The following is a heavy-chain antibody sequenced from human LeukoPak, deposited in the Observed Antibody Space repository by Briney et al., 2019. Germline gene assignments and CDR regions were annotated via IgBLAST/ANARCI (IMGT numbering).Heavy chain of an antibody. CDR1: GFTFSSYS. V-gene: IGHV3-48*04. D-gene: IGHD5-24*01. CDR3: AGDGDGYTTRSGY. Sequence: PGGSLRLSCAASGFTFSSYSMNWVRQAPGKGLEWVSYISSSSSTIYYADSVKGRFTISRDNAKNSLYLQMNSLRAEDTAVYYCAGDGDGYTTRSGYWGQGTLVTVSS. CDR2: ISSSSSTI. J-gene: IGHJ4*02.